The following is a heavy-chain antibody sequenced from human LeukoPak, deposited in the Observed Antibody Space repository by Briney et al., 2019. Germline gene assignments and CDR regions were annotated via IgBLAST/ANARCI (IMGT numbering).Heavy chain of an antibody. CDR1: GFTFSSYR. CDR2: TKQVGSEK. D-gene: IGHD3-10*02. CDR3: AELGITMIGGV. Sequence: GGSLRLSCAASGFTFSSYRMRWVRQAPGKGLEWVANTKQVGSEKYYVDSVKSRFTISRDNAKNSLYLQMNSLRAEDTAVYYCAELGITMIGGVWGKGTTVTISS. V-gene: IGHV3-7*01. J-gene: IGHJ6*04.